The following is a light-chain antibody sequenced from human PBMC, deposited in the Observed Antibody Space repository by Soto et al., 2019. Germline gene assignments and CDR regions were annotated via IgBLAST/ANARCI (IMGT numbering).Light chain of an antibody. CDR1: QSLLHSNGYNY. J-gene: IGKJ1*01. V-gene: IGKV2-28*01. Sequence: DIVMTQSPLSLPVTPGEPASISCRSSQSLLHSNGYNYLDWYLQKPGQSPQLLIYLGSNRASGVPDRFGGSGSGTDFTLKIGRVEAEDVGVYYCMQALQTPTFGQGTKV. CDR3: MQALQTPT. CDR2: LGS.